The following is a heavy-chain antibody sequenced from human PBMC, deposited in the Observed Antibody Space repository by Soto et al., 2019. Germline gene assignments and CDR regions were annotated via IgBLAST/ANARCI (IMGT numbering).Heavy chain of an antibody. J-gene: IGHJ4*02. V-gene: IGHV3-33*01. CDR2: IWYDGSNK. Sequence: GGSLRLSCAASGFTFSSYGMHWVRQAPGKGLEWVAVIWYDGSNKYYADSVKGRFTISRDNSKNTLYLQMNSLRAEDTAVYYCARGHCSGGSCYSTDYWGQGTLVTVSS. CDR3: ARGHCSGGSCYSTDY. CDR1: GFTFSSYG. D-gene: IGHD2-15*01.